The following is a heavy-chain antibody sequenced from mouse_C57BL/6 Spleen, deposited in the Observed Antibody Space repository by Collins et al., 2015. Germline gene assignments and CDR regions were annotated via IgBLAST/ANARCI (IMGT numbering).Heavy chain of an antibody. J-gene: IGHJ4*01. V-gene: IGHV2-2*02. Sequence: QVQLKQSGPGLVQPSQSLSITCTVSGFSLTSYGVHWVRQSPGKGLEWLGVIWSGGSTDYNAAFISRLSISKDNSKSQVFFKMNSLQANDTAIYYCARRGYRYDERLSMDYWGQGTSVTVSS. CDR3: ARRGYRYDERLSMDY. D-gene: IGHD2-14*01. CDR2: IWSGGST. CDR1: GFSLTSYG.